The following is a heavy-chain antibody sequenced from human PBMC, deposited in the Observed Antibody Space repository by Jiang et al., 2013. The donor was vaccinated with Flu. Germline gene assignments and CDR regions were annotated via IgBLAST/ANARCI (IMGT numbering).Heavy chain of an antibody. CDR3: ARDRGRDGYIGFYFDY. D-gene: IGHD5-24*01. V-gene: IGHV4-59*01. CDR1: GGSISSYY. CDR2: IYYSGST. J-gene: IGHJ4*02. Sequence: GSGLVKPSETLSLTCTVSGGSISSYYWSWIRQPPGKGLEWIGYIYYSGSTNYNPSLKSRVTISVDTSKNQFSLKLSSVTAADTAVYYCARDRGRDGYIGFYFDYWGQGTLVTVSS.